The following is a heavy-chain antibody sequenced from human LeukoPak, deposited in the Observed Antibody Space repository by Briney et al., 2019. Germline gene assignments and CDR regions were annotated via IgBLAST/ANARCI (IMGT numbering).Heavy chain of an antibody. V-gene: IGHV1-69*04. CDR1: GGTFSSYA. J-gene: IGHJ4*02. CDR3: ARGPRRSDYYDFWSGYFPDY. Sequence: ASVRVSCKASGGTFSSYAISWVRQAPGQGLEWMGRIIPILGIANYAQKFQGRVTITADESTSTAYMELSSLRSEDTAVYYCARGPRRSDYYDFWSGYFPDYWGQGTLVTVSS. CDR2: IIPILGIA. D-gene: IGHD3-3*01.